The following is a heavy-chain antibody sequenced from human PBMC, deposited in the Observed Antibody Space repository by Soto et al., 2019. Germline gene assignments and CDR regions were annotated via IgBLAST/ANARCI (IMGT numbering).Heavy chain of an antibody. D-gene: IGHD3-10*01. J-gene: IGHJ4*02. CDR3: ARMGPRFQPHYLAY. Sequence: QVQLQESGPGLLKPSETLSLTCTVSGGSINPYSWSWIRQPPGKGLEWIGYIYHPGSTNYSPSLKSRVTISIDTSKNLLSLTLSSVPAADPALYYCARMGPRFQPHYLAYWGPGTLVTVAS. V-gene: IGHV4-59*12. CDR2: IYHPGST. CDR1: GGSINPYS.